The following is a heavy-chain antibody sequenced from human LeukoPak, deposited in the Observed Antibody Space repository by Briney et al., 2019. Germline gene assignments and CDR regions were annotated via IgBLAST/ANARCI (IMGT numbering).Heavy chain of an antibody. CDR2: ISSDGSSK. D-gene: IGHD6-13*01. J-gene: IGHJ5*01. V-gene: IGHV3-30*19. CDR1: GFSFSAYG. CDR3: VRVPEPRGSWYWLGS. Sequence: PGGSLRLSCAASGFSFSAYGVHWVRQAPGKGLEWVAVISSDGSSKYYADSVKGRFTISRDNSRNTLYLQMNSLRVEDTAVYYCVRVPEPRGSWYWLGSWGLGTLLTVSS.